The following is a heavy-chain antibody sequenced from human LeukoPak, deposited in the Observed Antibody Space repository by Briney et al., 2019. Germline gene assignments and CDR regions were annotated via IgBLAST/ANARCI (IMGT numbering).Heavy chain of an antibody. CDR1: GGTFSSYA. CDR3: ASSRDGYRYVYYFDY. J-gene: IGHJ4*02. Sequence: EASVKVSCKASGGTFSSYATSWVRQAPGQGLEWMGGIIPIFGTANYAQKFQGRVTITADKSTSTAYMELSSLRSEDTAVYYCASSRDGYRYVYYFDYWGQGTLVTVSS. CDR2: IIPIFGTA. V-gene: IGHV1-69*06. D-gene: IGHD5-24*01.